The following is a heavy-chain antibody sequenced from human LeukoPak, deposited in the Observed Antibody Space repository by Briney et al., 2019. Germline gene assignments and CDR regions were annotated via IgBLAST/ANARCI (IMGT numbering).Heavy chain of an antibody. D-gene: IGHD4-17*01. J-gene: IGHJ3*01. CDR3: AAELYGVYTDCCTFHL. CDR2: IIVGSGAT. CDR1: GFTFSTSA. Sequence: SVKVSCKTSGFTFSTSAVQWVRQARGQPLERIGWIIVGSGATNYAQSLQGRFTITRDMSTNTAYMELSSLGSEDSAVYYCAAELYGVYTDCCTFHLWGQGTLVTVSS. V-gene: IGHV1-58*01.